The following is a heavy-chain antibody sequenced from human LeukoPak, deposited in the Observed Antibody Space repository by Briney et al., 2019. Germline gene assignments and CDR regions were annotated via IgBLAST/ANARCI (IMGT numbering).Heavy chain of an antibody. CDR2: IYYSGST. CDR1: GGSISSSSYY. J-gene: IGHJ5*02. Sequence: SETLSLTCTVSGGSISSSSYYCGWIRQPPGKGLEWIGSIYYSGSTYYNPSLKSRVTISVDTSKNQFSLKLSSVTAADTAVYYCARDSEGVYGDLNWFDPWGQGTLVTVSS. D-gene: IGHD4-17*01. CDR3: ARDSEGVYGDLNWFDP. V-gene: IGHV4-39*07.